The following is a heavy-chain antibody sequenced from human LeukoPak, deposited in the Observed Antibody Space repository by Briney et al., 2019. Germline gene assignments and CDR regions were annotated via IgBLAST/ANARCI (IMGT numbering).Heavy chain of an antibody. D-gene: IGHD3-10*01. J-gene: IGHJ4*02. Sequence: PGGSLRLSCAASGFTFSNYWMSWVRQAPGKGLEWVANIKQDGSEIYYVDSVKGRFTISRDNAKNSLYLQMNSLRAEDTAVYYCARLMRKPYGSGLDYWGQGTLVTVSS. CDR3: ARLMRKPYGSGLDY. CDR2: IKQDGSEI. V-gene: IGHV3-7*01. CDR1: GFTFSNYW.